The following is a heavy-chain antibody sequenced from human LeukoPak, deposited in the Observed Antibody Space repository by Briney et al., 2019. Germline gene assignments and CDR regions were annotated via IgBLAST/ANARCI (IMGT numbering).Heavy chain of an antibody. CDR1: GGSFSGYC. V-gene: IGHV4-34*01. CDR2: INHSGST. CDR3: AARGIAAAPGNY. Sequence: KPSETLSLTCAVYGGSFSGYCWSWIRQPPGKGLEWIGEINHSGSTNYNPSLKSRVTISVDTSKNQFSLKLSSVTAADTAVYYCAARGIAAAPGNYWGQGTLVTVSS. D-gene: IGHD6-13*01. J-gene: IGHJ4*02.